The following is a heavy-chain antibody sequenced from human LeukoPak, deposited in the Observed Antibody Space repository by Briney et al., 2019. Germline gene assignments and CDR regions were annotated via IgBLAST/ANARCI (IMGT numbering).Heavy chain of an antibody. D-gene: IGHD2-8*01. V-gene: IGHV4-31*03. CDR2: IYYSGTA. CDR1: GGSISSGDFS. J-gene: IGHJ4*02. CDR3: ARFSNAHGVKFDH. Sequence: SETLSLTCTVSGGSISSGDFSWSWVRQHPEKGLEWIGYIYYSGTAYYNPSLKSRVTMSVDTSKNQFSLKLDSVTAANTAAYYCARFSNAHGVKFDHWGQGTLVTVSS.